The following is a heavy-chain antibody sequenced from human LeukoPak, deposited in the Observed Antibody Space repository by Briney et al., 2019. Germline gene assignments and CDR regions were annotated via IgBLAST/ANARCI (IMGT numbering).Heavy chain of an antibody. V-gene: IGHV1-18*04. CDR1: GYTFTSYG. CDR2: ISAYNGNT. Sequence: GASVKVSCKASGYTFTSYGISWVRQAPGQGLEWMGWISAYNGNTNYAQKLQGRVTMTTDTSTSTAYMELRSLRSDDTAVYYCAREEVGDTAMVTLDYWGQGTLVTVSS. CDR3: AREEVGDTAMVTLDY. D-gene: IGHD5-18*01. J-gene: IGHJ4*02.